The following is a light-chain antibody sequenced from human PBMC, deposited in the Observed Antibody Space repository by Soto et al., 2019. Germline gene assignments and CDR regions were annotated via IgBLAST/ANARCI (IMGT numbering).Light chain of an antibody. CDR3: QQYGSSPQP. V-gene: IGKV3-20*01. J-gene: IGKJ1*01. Sequence: EIMLTQSPCTLSLSPWEIATLSGRASHSVSSSYLAWYQQKPGQAPRLLIYGASSRATGIPDRFSGSGSGTAFTLTISRLEPEDFAVYYCQQYGSSPQPFGQGNKVDMK. CDR1: HSVSSSY. CDR2: GAS.